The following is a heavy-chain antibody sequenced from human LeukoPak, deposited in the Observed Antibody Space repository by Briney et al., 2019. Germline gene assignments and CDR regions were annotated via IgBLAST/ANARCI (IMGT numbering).Heavy chain of an antibody. CDR3: TTDISGYYYGSGSYVVDY. J-gene: IGHJ4*02. CDR1: GFTFSSYG. Sequence: GRSLRLSCAASGFTFSSYGMHWVRQAPGKGLEWVAVISYDGSNKYYADSVKGRFTISRDNSKNTLYLQMNSLKTEDTAVYYCTTDISGYYYGSGSYVVDYWGQGTLVTVSS. V-gene: IGHV3-30*03. CDR2: ISYDGSNK. D-gene: IGHD3-10*01.